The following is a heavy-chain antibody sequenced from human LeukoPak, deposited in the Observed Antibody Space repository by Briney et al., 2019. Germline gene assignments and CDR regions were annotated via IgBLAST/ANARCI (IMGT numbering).Heavy chain of an antibody. J-gene: IGHJ4*02. V-gene: IGHV4-34*01. Sequence: PSETLSLTCALYGGSFSGYYWSWIRQPPGKGLEWIGEINHSGSTNYNTSLKSRVTISLDTSKNQFSLKLSSVTAADTAVYYCAREPADDYGDFNYFDYWRQGTLVTVSS. D-gene: IGHD4-17*01. CDR2: INHSGST. CDR3: AREPADDYGDFNYFDY. CDR1: GGSFSGYY.